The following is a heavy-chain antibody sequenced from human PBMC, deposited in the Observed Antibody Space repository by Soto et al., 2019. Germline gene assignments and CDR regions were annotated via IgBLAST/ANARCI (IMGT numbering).Heavy chain of an antibody. D-gene: IGHD2-2*01. Sequence: PSETLSLTCTVSGGSISSGDYYWSWIRQPPGKGLEWIGYIYYSGSTYYNPSLKSRVTISVDTSKNQFSLKLSPVTAADTAVYYCAREGRSTNWFDPWGQGTLVTVSS. V-gene: IGHV4-30-4*01. CDR1: GGSISSGDYY. CDR2: IYYSGST. J-gene: IGHJ5*02. CDR3: AREGRSTNWFDP.